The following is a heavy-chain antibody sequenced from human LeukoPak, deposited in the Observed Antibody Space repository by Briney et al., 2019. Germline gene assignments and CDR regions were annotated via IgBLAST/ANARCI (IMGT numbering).Heavy chain of an antibody. CDR2: INYSGSA. D-gene: IGHD6-13*01. J-gene: IGHJ4*02. V-gene: IGHV4-39*01. CDR1: GGSISNISSY. Sequence: SETLSLTCIVSGGSISNISSYWGWMRQPQGKGLEWIGSINYSGSAYSNPSLKSRVTISADTSKNQFSLNRTSVTAADTAVYFCARGLGSSSWFYFDYWGQGTLVTVSS. CDR3: ARGLGSSSWFYFDY.